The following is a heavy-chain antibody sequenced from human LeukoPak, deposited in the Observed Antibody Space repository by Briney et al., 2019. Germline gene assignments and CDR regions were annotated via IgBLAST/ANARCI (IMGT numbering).Heavy chain of an antibody. CDR2: ISGDGGSI. V-gene: IGHV3-43*02. CDR1: GFAFDDYA. Sequence: GGSLRLSCAATGFAFDDYAMEWVRQAPGKGLEWVSLISGDGGSIHYAGSVKGRFTISRDNSKNSLYLQMDGLRAEDTALYYCTKGAGNSYYLGDSWGQGTLVTVSS. D-gene: IGHD3-10*01. J-gene: IGHJ4*02. CDR3: TKGAGNSYYLGDS.